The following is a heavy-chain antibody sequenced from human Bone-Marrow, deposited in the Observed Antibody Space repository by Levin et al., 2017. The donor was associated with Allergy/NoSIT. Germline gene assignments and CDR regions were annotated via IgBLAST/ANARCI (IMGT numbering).Heavy chain of an antibody. Sequence: PGGSLRLSCAVSNYSISSGFHWGWIRQPPGKGLEWIGSINHSGSTYYNPSLQSRVTISVDTSKNQFSLKLTSVTAADTAVYYCARAGRYDYWSQGTLVTVSS. CDR2: INHSGST. D-gene: IGHD3-9*01. CDR1: NYSISSGFH. J-gene: IGHJ4*02. V-gene: IGHV4-38-2*01. CDR3: ARAGRYDY.